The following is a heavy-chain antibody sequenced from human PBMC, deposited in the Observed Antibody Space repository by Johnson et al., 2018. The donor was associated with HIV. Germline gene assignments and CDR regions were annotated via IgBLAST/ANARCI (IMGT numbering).Heavy chain of an antibody. Sequence: VQLVEFGGGLVKPGGSLRVSCAAYGFSFSNAWMSWVRQAPGKGLEWVGRIKSKPDGGTTDYAAPVKGRFTISRDDSENKLYLQMKSLKTEDTAVYYCTTDANWNYGQGAFDVWGQGTTVTVSS. CDR3: TTDANWNYGQGAFDV. J-gene: IGHJ3*01. V-gene: IGHV3-15*01. D-gene: IGHD1-7*01. CDR2: IKSKPDGGTT. CDR1: GFSFSNAW.